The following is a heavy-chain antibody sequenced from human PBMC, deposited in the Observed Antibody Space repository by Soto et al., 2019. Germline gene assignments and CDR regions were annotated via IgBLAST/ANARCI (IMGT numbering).Heavy chain of an antibody. CDR1: GGSISSGGYS. Sequence: TLSLTCAVSGGSISSGGYSWSWIRQPPGKALEWLAVIYWDDSKHYSPSLRSRLTITKDTSKNQVVLTMTNVDPVDTATYFCAHRSPYSASWNAGWFEPWGLGTLVTVSS. CDR3: AHRSPYSASWNAGWFEP. J-gene: IGHJ5*02. V-gene: IGHV2-5*08. D-gene: IGHD6-13*01. CDR2: IYWDDSK.